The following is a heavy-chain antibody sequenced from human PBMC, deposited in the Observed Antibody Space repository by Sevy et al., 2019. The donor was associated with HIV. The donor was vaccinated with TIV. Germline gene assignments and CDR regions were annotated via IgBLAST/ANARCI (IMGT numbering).Heavy chain of an antibody. CDR2: ISASGSSP. J-gene: IGHJ3*02. CDR1: GLTFSTYA. CDR3: VKAVAIGYPPWDAFDI. V-gene: IGHV3-23*01. D-gene: IGHD5-18*01. Sequence: GGSLRLSCAASGLTFSTYAMSWVRQAPGKGLEWVSGISASGSSPFYADSVKGRFTISRDNSRNTLYLQMHSLRVEDKAISSCVKAVAIGYPPWDAFDIRGQGTLVTVSS.